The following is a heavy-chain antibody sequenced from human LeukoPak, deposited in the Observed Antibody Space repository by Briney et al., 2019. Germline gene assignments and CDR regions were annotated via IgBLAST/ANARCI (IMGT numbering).Heavy chain of an antibody. J-gene: IGHJ4*02. CDR2: ISSSGSTI. CDR3: ARDRYYYDSSGYYSGVDY. V-gene: IGHV3-48*03. Sequence: PGGSLRLSCAASGFTFSSYEMNWVRQAPGKGLEWVSYISSSGSTIYYADSVKGRFTISRDNAKNSLYLQMNSLRAEDTAVYYCARDRYYYDSSGYYSGVDYWGQGTLVTVSS. CDR1: GFTFSSYE. D-gene: IGHD3-22*01.